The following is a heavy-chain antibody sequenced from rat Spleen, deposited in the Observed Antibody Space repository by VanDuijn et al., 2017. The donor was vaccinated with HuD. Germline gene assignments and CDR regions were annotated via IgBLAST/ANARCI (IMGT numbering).Heavy chain of an antibody. D-gene: IGHD4-2*01. CDR2: ITSAGGTT. V-gene: IGHV5-31*01. J-gene: IGHJ4*01. CDR1: GLTFNIYW. CDR3: TREDWVLDV. Sequence: EVQLVESGGGLVQPGRSLTLSCVASGLTFNIYWMTWVRQAPGKGLEWVATITSAGGTTYYPDSVKGRFSISSDNAKSTLYLQMDSLRSEDTATYYCTREDWVLDVWGQGISVIVSS.